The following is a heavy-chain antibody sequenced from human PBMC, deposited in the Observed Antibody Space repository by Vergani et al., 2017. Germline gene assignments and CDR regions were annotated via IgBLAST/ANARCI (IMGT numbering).Heavy chain of an antibody. J-gene: IGHJ6*02. CDR1: GFSFRNAW. Sequence: EVQLLESGGRLVQPGGSLRLSCVASGFSFRNAWMNWVRRTPGKGLEWVGRIKSTFDRGTTDYAAAVKGRFTISRGDSKNTLFLQMNGLKTEDIGVYYCTTDPRYCGDRSCYWLRDHHYYGMDVWGQGTTVTVSS. CDR2: IKSTFDRGTT. D-gene: IGHD2-21*01. V-gene: IGHV3-15*07. CDR3: TTDPRYCGDRSCYWLRDHHYYGMDV.